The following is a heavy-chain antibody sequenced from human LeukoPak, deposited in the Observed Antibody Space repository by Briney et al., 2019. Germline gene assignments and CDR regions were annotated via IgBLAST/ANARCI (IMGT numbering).Heavy chain of an antibody. J-gene: IGHJ4*02. CDR2: INPNSGGT. V-gene: IGHV1-2*02. D-gene: IGHD1-26*01. CDR3: AREPKVGATTSEDY. CDR1: GYTFTGYY. Sequence: AASVKLSCKASGYTFTGYYMHWVRQAPGQGLEWMGWINPNSGGTNYAQEYQGRVTMTRDTSISTAYMELSRLRSDDTAVYYCAREPKVGATTSEDYWGQGTLVTVSS.